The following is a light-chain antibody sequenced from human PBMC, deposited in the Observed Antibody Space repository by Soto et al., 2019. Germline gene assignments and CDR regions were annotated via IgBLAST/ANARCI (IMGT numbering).Light chain of an antibody. CDR2: GAS. CDR1: RDISNS. J-gene: IGKJ1*01. Sequence: DIQMTQSPSSVSASVGDRLTITCRASRDISNSLAWYQQTPGKAPKLLLRGASSLHRGVPSRFSGGGAGTEFTLTISSLQTEDFATYYCKQTSAFPRTFGQGTTV. CDR3: KQTSAFPRT. V-gene: IGKV1-12*01.